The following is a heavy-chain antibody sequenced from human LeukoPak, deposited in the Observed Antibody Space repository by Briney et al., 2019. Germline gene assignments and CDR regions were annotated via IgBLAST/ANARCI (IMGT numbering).Heavy chain of an antibody. J-gene: IGHJ5*02. V-gene: IGHV4-59*08. CDR2: IYYSGST. D-gene: IGHD3-22*01. CDR3: ARHVGYYDSSGPTNWFDP. CDR1: GGSISSYY. Sequence: SETLFLTCTVSGGSISSYYWSWIRQPPGKGLEWIGYIYYSGSTNYNPSLKSRVTISVDTSKNEFSLKLSSVTAADTAVYYCARHVGYYDSSGPTNWFDPWGQGTLVTVSS.